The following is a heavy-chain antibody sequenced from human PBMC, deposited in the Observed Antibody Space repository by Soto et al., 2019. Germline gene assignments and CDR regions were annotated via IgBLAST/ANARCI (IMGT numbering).Heavy chain of an antibody. J-gene: IGHJ6*03. Sequence: QVQLVQSGAEVKKPGASVKVSCKASGYTFTSYDINWVRQATGQGLEWMGWMNPNSGNTGYAQKFQGRVTMTRNTSISTAYMELSSLRSEDTAVYYCARGSHYDFWSGYYDYYYMDVWGKGTTVTVSS. CDR1: GYTFTSYD. CDR2: MNPNSGNT. CDR3: ARGSHYDFWSGYYDYYYMDV. D-gene: IGHD3-3*01. V-gene: IGHV1-8*01.